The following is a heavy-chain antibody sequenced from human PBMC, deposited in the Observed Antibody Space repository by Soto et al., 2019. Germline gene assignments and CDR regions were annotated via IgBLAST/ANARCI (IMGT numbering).Heavy chain of an antibody. V-gene: IGHV3-30-3*01. CDR2: ISYDGSNK. J-gene: IGHJ6*02. CDR1: GFTFSSYA. Sequence: GGSLRLSCAASGFTFSSYAMHWVRQAPGKGLEWVAVISYDGSNKYYADSVKGRFTISRDNSKNTPYLQMNSLRAEDTAVYYCARDQGGYCSSTSCYSYYYYYGMDVWGQGTTVTVSS. CDR3: ARDQGGYCSSTSCYSYYYYYGMDV. D-gene: IGHD2-2*03.